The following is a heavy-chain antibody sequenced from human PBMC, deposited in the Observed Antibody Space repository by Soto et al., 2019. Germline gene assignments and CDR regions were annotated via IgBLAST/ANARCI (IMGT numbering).Heavy chain of an antibody. Sequence: QVHLVQSGAEVKKPGASVKLSCKASGFIFTSHVMNWVRQAPGQRLEWMGWVTGANGNTKYSQKFQGRVTITRDVAATTGYMELNRLTSEDNAIYYCAGDSVVRGPSGDLDSWGQGTLVTVSS. V-gene: IGHV1-3*01. CDR3: AGDSVVRGPSGDLDS. CDR1: GFIFTSHV. D-gene: IGHD2-21*02. J-gene: IGHJ4*02. CDR2: VTGANGNT.